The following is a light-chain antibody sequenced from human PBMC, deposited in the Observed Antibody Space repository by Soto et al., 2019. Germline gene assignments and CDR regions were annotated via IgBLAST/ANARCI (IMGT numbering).Light chain of an antibody. Sequence: TQSPSTLSASVGDRVTITCRASQSVSGSYLAWYQQKPGQAPRLLIYGASSRATGIPDRFSGSGSGTDFTLTISRLEPEDFAVYYCQQYVSSWTFGQGTKVDIK. CDR3: QQYVSSWT. CDR1: QSVSGSY. V-gene: IGKV3-20*01. CDR2: GAS. J-gene: IGKJ1*01.